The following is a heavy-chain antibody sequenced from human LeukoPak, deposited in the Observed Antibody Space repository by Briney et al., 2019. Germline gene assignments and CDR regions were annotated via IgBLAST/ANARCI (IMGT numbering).Heavy chain of an antibody. CDR2: ISSDGKSI. CDR3: ASASSESYYWALDY. J-gene: IGHJ4*02. CDR1: GFNIGSYW. D-gene: IGHD3-10*01. V-gene: IGHV3-74*01. Sequence: GGSLRLSCAASGFNIGSYWMNWVRQGPGKGLVWVARISSDGKSISYADSVKGRFTISRDNSKNTLYLQMDSQRAEDTAVYYCASASSESYYWALDYWGQGTLVTVSS.